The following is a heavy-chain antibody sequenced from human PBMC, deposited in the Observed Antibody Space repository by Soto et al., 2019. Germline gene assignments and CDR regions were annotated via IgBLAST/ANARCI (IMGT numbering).Heavy chain of an antibody. CDR1: GGSVSSSSYY. D-gene: IGHD3-10*01. CDR2: IYYSGST. CDR3: ARLWTYYYGMDV. J-gene: IGHJ6*02. V-gene: IGHV4-39*01. Sequence: SETLSLTCTVSGGSVSSSSYYWGWIRQPPGKGLEWIGTIYYSGSTYSNPSLKSRVTISVDTSKNQFSLKLSSVTAADTAVHVCARLWTYYYGMDVWAQGTTDTGSS.